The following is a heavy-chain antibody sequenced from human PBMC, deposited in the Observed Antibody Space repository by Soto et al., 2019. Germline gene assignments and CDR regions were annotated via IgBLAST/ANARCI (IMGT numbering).Heavy chain of an antibody. CDR3: ARNWFSVAGRFHFDY. CDR1: GGSINTYY. D-gene: IGHD6-19*01. CDR2: VDYSGNS. J-gene: IGHJ4*02. Sequence: SETLSLTCTVSGGSINTYYWSWIRQPPGKGLEWICYVDYSGNSDSSPSLKRRVTISIDTSKKQVSLKLSSVPAADTAVYYCARNWFSVAGRFHFDYWGQGIPVTVSS. V-gene: IGHV4-59*01.